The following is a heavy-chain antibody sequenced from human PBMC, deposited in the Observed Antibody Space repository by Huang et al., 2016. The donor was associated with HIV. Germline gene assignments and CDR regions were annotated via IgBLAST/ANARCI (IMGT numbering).Heavy chain of an antibody. V-gene: IGHV3-23*01. Sequence: EVKVLESGGGLVQPGGSLRLSCVASGLTFNKYAMRWVGQAPGKVLAWVSLSSGNGNKTYYADSVKGRFTISRDNSKNTVYLQMNSLRAEDAALYHCTVLLDYWGQGTPVTVSS. J-gene: IGHJ4*02. CDR3: TVLLDY. CDR1: GLTFNKYA. CDR2: SSGNGNKT.